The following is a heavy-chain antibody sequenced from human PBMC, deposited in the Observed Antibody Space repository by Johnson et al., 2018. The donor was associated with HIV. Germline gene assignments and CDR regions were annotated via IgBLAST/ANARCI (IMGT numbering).Heavy chain of an antibody. Sequence: VQLVESGGGLVQPGGSLRLSCAASGFTVSSNYMSWVRQAPGKGLEWVSVIYSGGSTYYPDSVKGRFTISRDNSKNTLYLQMNSLRAEDTAVYYCARDQGQWLTQVWDAFDIWGQGTLVTVS. D-gene: IGHD6-19*01. CDR1: GFTVSSNY. CDR2: IYSGGST. CDR3: ARDQGQWLTQVWDAFDI. J-gene: IGHJ3*02. V-gene: IGHV3-66*01.